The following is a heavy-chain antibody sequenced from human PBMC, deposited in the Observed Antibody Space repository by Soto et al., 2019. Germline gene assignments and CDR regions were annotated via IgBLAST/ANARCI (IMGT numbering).Heavy chain of an antibody. CDR1: GGAFRNYA. V-gene: IGHV1-69*01. CDR3: AASRGFYEAMDA. J-gene: IGHJ6*02. D-gene: IGHD3-22*01. Sequence: QVQLVQSGAEVKKPGSSVKVSCTASGGAFRNYAVSWVRQAPGQGLEWMGAVMPTFGAGVYAQKFQGRLTICADESTNTAYLTVSSLTFEDAAIYYCAASRGFYEAMDAWGQGTTLTVSS. CDR2: VMPTFGAG.